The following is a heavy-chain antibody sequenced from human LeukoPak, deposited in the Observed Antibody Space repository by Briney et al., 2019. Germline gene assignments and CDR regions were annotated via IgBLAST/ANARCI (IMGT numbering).Heavy chain of an antibody. J-gene: IGHJ5*02. CDR2: IYSGGST. CDR3: ARDYSKRGNWEIQGDP. D-gene: IGHD7-27*01. V-gene: IGHV3-53*01. Sequence: PGGSLRLSCAASGFTVSSNYMSWVRQAPGKGLEWVSVIYSGGSTYYADSVKGRFTISRDNSKNTLYLQMNSLRAEDTAVYYCARDYSKRGNWEIQGDPWGQGTLVTVSS. CDR1: GFTVSSNY.